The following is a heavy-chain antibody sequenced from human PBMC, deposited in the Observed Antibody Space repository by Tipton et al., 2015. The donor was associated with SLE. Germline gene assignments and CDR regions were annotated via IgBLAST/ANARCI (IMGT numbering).Heavy chain of an antibody. V-gene: IGHV4-4*02. CDR2: IYHSGTT. D-gene: IGHD3-3*01. CDR1: GGSIGSSNW. J-gene: IGHJ6*02. Sequence: TLSLTCAVSGGSIGSSNWWTWVRQPPGKGLEWIGQIYHSGTTNYNPSLESRVTISVDKSKKQFSLKLTSVTAADTAAYYCARLEWLLSNPYGMDVWGQGTTVTVSS. CDR3: ARLEWLLSNPYGMDV.